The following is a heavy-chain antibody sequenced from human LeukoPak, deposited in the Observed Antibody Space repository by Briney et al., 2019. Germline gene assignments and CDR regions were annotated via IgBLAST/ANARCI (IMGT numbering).Heavy chain of an antibody. CDR3: AKDQVVTAIRPDAFDI. CDR1: GFTFSSYG. D-gene: IGHD2-21*02. Sequence: GGSLRLSCAASGFTFSSYGMHWVRQAPSKGLEWVAVISYDGSNKYYADSVKGRFTFSRDNSRNTLYLQMNSLRAEDTAVYYCAKDQVVTAIRPDAFDIWGQGTMVTVSS. V-gene: IGHV3-30*18. J-gene: IGHJ3*02. CDR2: ISYDGSNK.